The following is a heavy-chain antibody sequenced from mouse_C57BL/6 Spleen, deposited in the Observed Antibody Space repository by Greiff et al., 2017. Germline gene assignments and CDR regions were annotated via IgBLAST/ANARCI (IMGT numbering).Heavy chain of an antibody. CDR1: GFTFSDYG. V-gene: IGHV5-17*01. D-gene: IGHD2-2*01. Sequence: DVQLVESGGGLVKPGGSLKLSCAASGFTFSDYGMHWVRQAPEKGLEWVAYISSGSSTIYYADTVKGRFTISRDNAKNTLFLQMTSLRSEDTAMYYCARHGGYDEAMDYWGQGTSVTVSA. J-gene: IGHJ4*01. CDR3: ARHGGYDEAMDY. CDR2: ISSGSSTI.